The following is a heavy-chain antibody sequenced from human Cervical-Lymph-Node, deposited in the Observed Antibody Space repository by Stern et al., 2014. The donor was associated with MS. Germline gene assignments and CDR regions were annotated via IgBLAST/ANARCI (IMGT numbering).Heavy chain of an antibody. V-gene: IGHV3-7*01. CDR2: IRQDGYDK. CDR1: GFSFGTSW. Sequence: EVQLEESGGGLVQPGGSLRLSCVASGFSFGTSWMSWVRQPPGRGLEWVANIRQDGYDKFYVDSVKGRFTISRDNARNSLYLQMNSLPVADTAVYYCARDRRAFLDYWGQGTHVAVPS. J-gene: IGHJ4*02. CDR3: ARDRRAFLDY. D-gene: IGHD2/OR15-2a*01.